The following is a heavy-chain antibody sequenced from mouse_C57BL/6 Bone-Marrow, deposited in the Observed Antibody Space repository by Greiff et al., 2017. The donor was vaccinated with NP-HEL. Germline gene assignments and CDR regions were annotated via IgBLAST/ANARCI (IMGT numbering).Heavy chain of an antibody. CDR3: ARKEGNSSGYFAY. CDR2: IYPRSGNT. Sequence: QVQLQQSGAELARPGASVKLSCKASGYTFTSYGISWVKQRTGQGLEWIGEIYPRSGNTYYNEKFKGKATLTADKSSSTAYMELRSLTSEDSAVYFCARKEGNSSGYFAYWGQGTLVTVSA. CDR1: GYTFTSYG. D-gene: IGHD3-2*02. J-gene: IGHJ3*01. V-gene: IGHV1-81*01.